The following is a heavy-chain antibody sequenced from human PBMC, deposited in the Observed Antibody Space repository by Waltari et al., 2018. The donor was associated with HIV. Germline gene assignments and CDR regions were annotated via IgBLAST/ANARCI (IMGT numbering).Heavy chain of an antibody. CDR3: TRSVGATPENFEY. CDR2: IYTGDSYT. V-gene: IGHV5-51*03. CDR1: GYSFSNYW. J-gene: IGHJ4*02. Sequence: EVQLEQSGAELKKTGDSLKISCKGAGYSFSNYWIAWVRTMPGKDLVWMGIIYTGDSYTRYSPSFEGQVTISADTSSNTAYLQWNLLKASDTAIYYCTRSVGATPENFEYWGQGTLVTISS. D-gene: IGHD1-26*01.